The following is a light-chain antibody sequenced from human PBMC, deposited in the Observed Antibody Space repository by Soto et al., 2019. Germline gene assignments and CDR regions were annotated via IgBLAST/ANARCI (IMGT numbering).Light chain of an antibody. Sequence: QSALTQPPSASGSPGQSVTISGTGTGSDIGAYNYVSWYQQYPGKAPKVMIYDVIKRPSGVPDRFSGSKSGNTASLTVSGLRADDEAVYYCSSFVGGDSFDVIFGGGTKLTVL. V-gene: IGLV2-8*01. CDR1: GSDIGAYNY. CDR3: SSFVGGDSFDVI. J-gene: IGLJ2*01. CDR2: DVI.